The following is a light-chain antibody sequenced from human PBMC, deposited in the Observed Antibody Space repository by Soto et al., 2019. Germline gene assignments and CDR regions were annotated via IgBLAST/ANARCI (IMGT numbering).Light chain of an antibody. CDR2: DVS. CDR3: QHRNNWPLT. J-gene: IGKJ4*01. CDR1: PTASSY. V-gene: IGKV3-11*01. Sequence: EIVLTQSPATLSLSPGERATLSCRASPTASSYLAWYQQKPGQAPRLLIYDVSNRATGVPARFSGSRSETDFNLTNSSLEPEDFAVYYCQHRNNWPLTFGGGTRVEIK.